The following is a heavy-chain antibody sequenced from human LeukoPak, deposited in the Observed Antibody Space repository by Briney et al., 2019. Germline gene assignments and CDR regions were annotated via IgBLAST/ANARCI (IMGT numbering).Heavy chain of an antibody. CDR1: GGTFSSYA. CDR3: ARGGGPTTVTTFYYYYYMDV. CDR2: IIPIFGTA. V-gene: IGHV1-69*13. J-gene: IGHJ6*03. D-gene: IGHD4-11*01. Sequence: SVKVSCKASGGTFSSYAISWVRQAPGQGLEWMGGIIPIFGTANYAQKFQGRVTITADESTSTAYMELSSLRSEDTAVYYCARGGGPTTVTTFYYYYYMDVWGKGTTVTVSS.